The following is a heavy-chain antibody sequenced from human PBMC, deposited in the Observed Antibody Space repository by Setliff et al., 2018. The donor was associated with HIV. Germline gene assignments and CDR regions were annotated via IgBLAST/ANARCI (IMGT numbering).Heavy chain of an antibody. Sequence: ASVKVSCKVSGGTFTRNCISWVRQAPGQGLEWMGMISPSGISTSYAQKFQGRVTMTRDTSMSTAYMELSSLRSEDTAVYYCARDPSPYYSDDSGYPDDAFDIWGQGTMVTVS. J-gene: IGHJ3*02. CDR1: GGTFTRNC. D-gene: IGHD3-22*01. CDR2: ISPSGIST. CDR3: ARDPSPYYSDDSGYPDDAFDI. V-gene: IGHV1-46*03.